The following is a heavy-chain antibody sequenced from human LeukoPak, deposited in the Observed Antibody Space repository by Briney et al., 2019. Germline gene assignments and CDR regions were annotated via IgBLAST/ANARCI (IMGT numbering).Heavy chain of an antibody. CDR2: IRYDGSNK. J-gene: IGHJ4*02. Sequence: PGGSLRLSCAASGFTFSSYGMHWVRQAKGKGVEGVAFIRYDGSNKYYEDCVKGRFNIYRDNSKNTLYLQMNSLRAEDTAVYYCAKDRIVLMVYAISSFDYWGQGTLVTVSS. V-gene: IGHV3-30*02. CDR3: AKDRIVLMVYAISSFDY. D-gene: IGHD2-8*01. CDR1: GFTFSSYG.